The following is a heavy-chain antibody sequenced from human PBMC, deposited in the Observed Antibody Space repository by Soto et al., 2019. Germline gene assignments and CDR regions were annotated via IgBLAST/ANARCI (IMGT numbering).Heavy chain of an antibody. V-gene: IGHV4-31*03. CDR2: IYYSGST. Sequence: PSETLSLTCTVSGGSISSGGYYWSWIRQHPGKGLEWIGYIYYSGSTYYNPSLKSRVTISVDTSKNQFSLKLSSVTAADTAVYYCARDGRKLYYYDSSGYSHWGQGTLVTVSS. D-gene: IGHD3-22*01. J-gene: IGHJ4*02. CDR3: ARDGRKLYYYDSSGYSH. CDR1: GGSISSGGYY.